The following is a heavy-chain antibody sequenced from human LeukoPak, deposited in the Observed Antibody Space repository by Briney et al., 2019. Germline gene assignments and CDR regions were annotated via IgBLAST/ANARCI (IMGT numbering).Heavy chain of an antibody. CDR2: ISISSSYI. Sequence: PGGSLRLSCAASVFTFSIYSMNWVRQAPGKGLECVSAISISSSYIYYADSVKGRLTISRDNAKNSLYLQMTSLRAEDTAVYYCASNTDTLDIVGDYSYYGIAVWGQGTMVTVSS. CDR1: VFTFSIYS. J-gene: IGHJ6*02. CDR3: ASNTDTLDIVGDYSYYGIAV. V-gene: IGHV3-21*01. D-gene: IGHD2-2*03.